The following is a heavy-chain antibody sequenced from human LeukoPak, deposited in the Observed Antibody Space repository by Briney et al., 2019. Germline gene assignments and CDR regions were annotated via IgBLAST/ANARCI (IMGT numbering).Heavy chain of an antibody. V-gene: IGHV1-18*01. CDR3: AREPDVVVTAEVYYGMDV. D-gene: IGHD2-21*02. Sequence: ASVKVSCKASGYTFTSYGISWVRQAPGQGLEWMGWISAYNGNTNYAQKFQGRVTMTTDTSSSTAYMELRSLRSDDTAVYYCAREPDVVVTAEVYYGMDVWGQGTTVTVSS. J-gene: IGHJ6*02. CDR2: ISAYNGNT. CDR1: GYTFTSYG.